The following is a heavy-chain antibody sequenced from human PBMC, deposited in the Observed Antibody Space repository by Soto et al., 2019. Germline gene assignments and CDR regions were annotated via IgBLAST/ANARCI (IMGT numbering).Heavy chain of an antibody. D-gene: IGHD1-26*01. CDR3: AAISGIHLRLDF. J-gene: IGHJ4*02. V-gene: IGHV4-39*01. CDR1: GGSISSSSYY. Sequence: QLQLQESGPGLVKPSETLSLTCAVSGGSISSSSYYWGWVRQPPGKGLEWIGTIYYSGSSYYNPSLRSRVTVSVDTSKNQFSLTLNSVTAADTAVYYCAAISGIHLRLDFWGQGTVVTVSS. CDR2: IYYSGSS.